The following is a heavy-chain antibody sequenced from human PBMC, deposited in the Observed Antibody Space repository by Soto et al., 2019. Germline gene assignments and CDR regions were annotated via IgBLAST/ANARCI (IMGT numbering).Heavy chain of an antibody. J-gene: IGHJ4*02. D-gene: IGHD2-8*01. Sequence: SETLSLTCAVSGGSISSGGYSWSWIRQPPGKGLEWIGYIYQSGSTYSNPSLKSRVTMSVDRSKNQLSLKLTSVTAADTAVYYCAKRDVAGRVQILQFLIDSWGQGTLVTVSS. V-gene: IGHV4-30-2*01. CDR1: GGSISSGGYS. CDR2: IYQSGST. CDR3: AKRDVAGRVQILQFLIDS.